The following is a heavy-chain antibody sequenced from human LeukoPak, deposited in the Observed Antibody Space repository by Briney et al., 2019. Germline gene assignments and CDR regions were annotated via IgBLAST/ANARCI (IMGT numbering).Heavy chain of an antibody. CDR1: GYTFTSYG. CDR3: ARDLSPHAEYYDILTGYPPGY. Sequence: ASVKVSCKASGYTFTSYGISWVRQAPGQGLEWMGWISAYNGNTNYAQKLQGRVTMTTDTSTSTAYMELRSLRSGDTAVYYCARDLSPHAEYYDILTGYPPGYWRQGTLVTVSS. V-gene: IGHV1-18*01. D-gene: IGHD3-9*01. J-gene: IGHJ4*02. CDR2: ISAYNGNT.